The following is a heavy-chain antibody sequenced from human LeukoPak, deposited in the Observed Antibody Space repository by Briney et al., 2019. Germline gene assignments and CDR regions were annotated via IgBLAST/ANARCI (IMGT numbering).Heavy chain of an antibody. CDR1: GFTFSSHW. J-gene: IGHJ3*02. CDR2: INPDGSEK. CDR3: ARGRSITLLRGVAMSDGFDI. Sequence: GGSLRLSCPASGFTFSSHWMSWVRQAPEKGLEWVADINPDGSEKYYVDSVKGRFTISRDNAKNSLYLQMNGLRAEDTAVYYCARGRSITLLRGVAMSDGFDIWGQGAMVAVSS. D-gene: IGHD3-10*01. V-gene: IGHV3-7*02.